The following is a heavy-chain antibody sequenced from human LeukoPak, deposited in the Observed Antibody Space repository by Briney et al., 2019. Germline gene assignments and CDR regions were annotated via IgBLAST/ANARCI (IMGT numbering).Heavy chain of an antibody. D-gene: IGHD1-26*01. J-gene: IGHJ4*02. V-gene: IGHV3-7*01. CDR1: GFTFSSCR. Sequence: PGGSLRLSCAASGFTFSSCRMNWVRQAPGKGLEWVANIKQDGSEKYYVDSVKGRFTISRDNAKNSLFLQMNSLRAEDTAVYYCARDTRTFDYWGQGTLVTVSS. CDR3: ARDTRTFDY. CDR2: IKQDGSEK.